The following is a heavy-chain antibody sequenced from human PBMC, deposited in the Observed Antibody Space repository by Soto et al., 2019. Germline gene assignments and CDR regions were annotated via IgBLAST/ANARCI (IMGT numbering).Heavy chain of an antibody. V-gene: IGHV4-31*09. J-gene: IGHJ4*02. D-gene: IGHD3-22*01. Sequence: SETLSLTCTVSGGSISSGGYYWSRIRQHPGKGLEWIGYIYYSGSTYYNPSLKSRVTISVDRSKNQFSLKLSSVTAADTAVYYGACAKYDSPIPLYVWGQGTLVTFSS. CDR1: GGSISSGGYY. CDR3: ACAKYDSPIPLYV. CDR2: IYYSGST.